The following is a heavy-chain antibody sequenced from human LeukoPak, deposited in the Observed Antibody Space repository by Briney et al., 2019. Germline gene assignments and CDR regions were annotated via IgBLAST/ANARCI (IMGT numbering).Heavy chain of an antibody. J-gene: IGHJ6*04. CDR1: GFTFSSYA. D-gene: IGHD3-10*01. CDR3: ARDWRGGSNKYYYGMDV. CDR2: ISYDGSNK. Sequence: GGSLRLSCAASGFTFSSYAMHWVRQAPGKGLEGVAVISYDGSNKYYADSVKGRSTISRDNSKNTLYLQMNSLRAEDTAVYYCARDWRGGSNKYYYGMDVWGKGTTVTVSS. V-gene: IGHV3-30*04.